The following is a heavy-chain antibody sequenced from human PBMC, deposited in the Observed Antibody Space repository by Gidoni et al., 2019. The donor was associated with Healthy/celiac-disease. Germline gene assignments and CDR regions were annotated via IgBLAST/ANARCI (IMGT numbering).Heavy chain of an antibody. V-gene: IGHV1-46*01. J-gene: IGHJ4*02. Sequence: QVQLVQSGAEVKKPGASVKVSCKASGDTFTIHYMHWVRQAPGQGLKWMGIINPSGGSTSYAQKCQGRVTMTRDTSTSTVYMELSSLRSEDTAVYYCARDQPYCSGGSCYSLSTYDYWGQGTLVTVSS. CDR1: GDTFTIHY. D-gene: IGHD2-15*01. CDR2: INPSGGST. CDR3: ARDQPYCSGGSCYSLSTYDY.